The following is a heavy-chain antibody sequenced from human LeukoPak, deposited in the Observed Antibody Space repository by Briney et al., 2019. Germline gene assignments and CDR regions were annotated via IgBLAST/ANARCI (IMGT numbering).Heavy chain of an antibody. J-gene: IGHJ4*02. Sequence: GVSLKISCKGSGYSFTSYWIGWVRQMPGKGLEWMGIIYPGDSDTRYSPSFQGQVTISADKSISTAYLQWSSLKASDTAMYYCARGASYCSSTSCYPDYWGQGTLVTVSS. CDR2: IYPGDSDT. CDR3: ARGASYCSSTSCYPDY. D-gene: IGHD2-2*01. CDR1: GYSFTSYW. V-gene: IGHV5-51*01.